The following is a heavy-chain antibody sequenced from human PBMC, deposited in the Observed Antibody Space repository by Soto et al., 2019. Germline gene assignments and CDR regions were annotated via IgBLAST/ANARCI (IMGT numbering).Heavy chain of an antibody. CDR3: TTYHGDYNFDH. D-gene: IGHD4-17*01. CDR2: FDPDEAET. V-gene: IGHV1-24*01. Sequence: QVQLVQSGAEVKKPGASVKVSCKVSGYTLNEVAMHWVRQTPGKGLEWLGGFDPDEAETIYAQHFQGRVTMTEDTSTDTVYMELSSLRSEDTALYFCTTYHGDYNFDHWGQRTLVTVSS. J-gene: IGHJ5*02. CDR1: GYTLNEVA.